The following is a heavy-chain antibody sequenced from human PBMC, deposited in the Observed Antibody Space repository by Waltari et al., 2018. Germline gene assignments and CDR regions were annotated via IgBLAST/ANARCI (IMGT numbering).Heavy chain of an antibody. D-gene: IGHD3-22*01. J-gene: IGHJ3*02. V-gene: IGHV4-59*01. CDR3: ARDRSSGYYRAFDI. Sequence: QVQLQESGPGLVKPSETLSLTCTVSGGSISSYYWSWIRQPPGKGLEWIGYIYYSGSTNHNPSLKSRVTISVDTSKNQFSLKLSSVTAADTAVYYCARDRSSGYYRAFDIWGQGTMVTVSS. CDR1: GGSISSYY. CDR2: IYYSGST.